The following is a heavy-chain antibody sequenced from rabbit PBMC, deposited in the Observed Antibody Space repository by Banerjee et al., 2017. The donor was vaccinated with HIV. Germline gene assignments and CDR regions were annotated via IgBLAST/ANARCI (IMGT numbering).Heavy chain of an antibody. Sequence: QEQLEESGGDLVKPEGSLTLTCTASGLDFSSSYWICWVRQAPGKGLEWIACIYTGSGGRTYYANWVKGRFTISKTSSTTVTLQMTSLTAADTATYFCARDQWGVGGAYFTLWGPGTLVTVS. V-gene: IGHV1S45*01. J-gene: IGHJ4*01. D-gene: IGHD3-1*01. CDR1: GLDFSSSYW. CDR2: IYTGSGGRT. CDR3: ARDQWGVGGAYFTL.